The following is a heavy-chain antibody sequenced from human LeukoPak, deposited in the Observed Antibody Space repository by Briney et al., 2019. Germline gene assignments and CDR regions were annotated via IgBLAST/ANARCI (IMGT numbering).Heavy chain of an antibody. J-gene: IGHJ3*02. D-gene: IGHD1-26*01. V-gene: IGHV4-61*03. CDR2: ISYSGST. CDR3: ASGIVGATYGSIDI. CDR1: GGSVSSGSYY. Sequence: SETLSLTCTVSGGSVSSGSYYWSWIRQPPGKGLEWIGHISYSGSTHYNPSLESRVTISIDTSKNHFSLKLSSVTAADPAIYYCASGIVGATYGSIDIWGQGTTVTVSS.